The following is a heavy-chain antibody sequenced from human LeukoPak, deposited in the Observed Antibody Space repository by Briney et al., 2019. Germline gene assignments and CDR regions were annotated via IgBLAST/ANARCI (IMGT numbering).Heavy chain of an antibody. D-gene: IGHD3-9*01. CDR2: TYYRSTWYN. V-gene: IGHV6-1*01. CDR3: ARRLAQYDCFDP. CDR1: GGGVSSNSVT. Sequence: SQTLSLTCAISGGGVSSNSVTWNWIRQSPSRGLEWLGRTYYRSTWYNDYAVSVRGRITVNPDTSKNQFSLHLNSVTPEDTAVYYCARRLAQYDCFDPWGQGILVTVSS. J-gene: IGHJ5*02.